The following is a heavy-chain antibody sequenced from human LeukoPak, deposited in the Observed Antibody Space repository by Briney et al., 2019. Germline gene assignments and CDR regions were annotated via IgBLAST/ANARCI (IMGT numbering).Heavy chain of an antibody. Sequence: GASVKVSCKVSGYTLTELSMHWVRQAPGKGLEWMGGFDPEDGETIYAQKFQGRVTMTEDTSTDTAYMELSSLRSEDTAVYYCATDPTHSSGWPSFDYWGQGTLVTVSS. CDR2: FDPEDGET. CDR3: ATDPTHSSGWPSFDY. V-gene: IGHV1-24*01. J-gene: IGHJ4*02. D-gene: IGHD6-19*01. CDR1: GYTLTELS.